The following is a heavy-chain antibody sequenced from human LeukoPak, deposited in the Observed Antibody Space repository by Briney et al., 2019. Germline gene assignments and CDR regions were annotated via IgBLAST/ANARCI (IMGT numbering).Heavy chain of an antibody. J-gene: IGHJ4*02. D-gene: IGHD3-22*01. CDR1: GFTFSSYW. CDR2: ISASGDSI. V-gene: IGHV3-48*01. Sequence: PGGSLRLSCAASGFTFSSYWMTWVRQAPGEGLDWVSYISASGDSIYYADSVKGRFTISRDNAGNSLYLQMNSLRVEDTALYYCATDDYDTRGPDYWGQGTLVTVSS. CDR3: ATDDYDTRGPDY.